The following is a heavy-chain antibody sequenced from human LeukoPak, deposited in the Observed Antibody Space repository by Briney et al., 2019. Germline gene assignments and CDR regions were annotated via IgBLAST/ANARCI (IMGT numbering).Heavy chain of an antibody. V-gene: IGHV3-66*01. CDR2: IYSGGDT. CDR1: GFTFNYAW. CDR3: ARDAGVYYDNSGYSS. J-gene: IGHJ5*02. Sequence: GGSLRLSCAASGFTFNYAWMSWVRQPPGKGLEWVSLIYSGGDTYYADSVKGRFTISRDNSKDTLYLQMNSLRPEDTAVYYCARDAGVYYDNSGYSSWGQGTLVTVSS. D-gene: IGHD3-22*01.